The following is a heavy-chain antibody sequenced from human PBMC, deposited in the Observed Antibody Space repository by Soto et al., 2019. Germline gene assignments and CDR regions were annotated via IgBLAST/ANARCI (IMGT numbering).Heavy chain of an antibody. J-gene: IGHJ4*02. CDR3: VKGEYYYDSSGYYPFDY. D-gene: IGHD3-22*01. Sequence: PGGSLSLSCSASGFTFSTYAMHGVRQAPGKVLEYVSSISTNGGSTHYADSVKGRFTISRDNSKNTQYLQMSSLRADDTAVYYCVKGEYYYDSSGYYPFDYWGQGT. V-gene: IGHV3-64D*06. CDR2: ISTNGGST. CDR1: GFTFSTYA.